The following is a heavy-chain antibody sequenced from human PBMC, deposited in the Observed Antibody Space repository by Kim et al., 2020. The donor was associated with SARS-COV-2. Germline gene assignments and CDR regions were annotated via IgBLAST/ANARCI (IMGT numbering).Heavy chain of an antibody. V-gene: IGHV4-34*01. D-gene: IGHD6-13*01. Sequence: SETLSLTCAVYGGSFSGYYWSWIRQPPGKGLEWIGEINHSGSTNYNPSLKSRVTISVDTSKNQFSLKLSSVTAADTAVYYCARARRFLGIADWFDPWGQG. CDR3: ARARRFLGIADWFDP. J-gene: IGHJ5*02. CDR1: GGSFSGYY. CDR2: INHSGST.